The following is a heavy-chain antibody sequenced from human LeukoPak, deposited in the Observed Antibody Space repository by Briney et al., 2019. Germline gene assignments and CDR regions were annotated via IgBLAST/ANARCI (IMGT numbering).Heavy chain of an antibody. V-gene: IGHV1-18*01. CDR2: ISAYDGNT. Sequence: ASVKVSCKTSGYTFTSYGISWLRQAPGQGLEWMEWISAYDGNTNYAQNLQGRVTMTTDTSTSTAYMELRSLRSDDTALYYCAREVFGDLLNCDNWGQGTLVTVSS. CDR1: GYTFTSYG. D-gene: IGHD3-10*01. CDR3: AREVFGDLLNCDN. J-gene: IGHJ4*02.